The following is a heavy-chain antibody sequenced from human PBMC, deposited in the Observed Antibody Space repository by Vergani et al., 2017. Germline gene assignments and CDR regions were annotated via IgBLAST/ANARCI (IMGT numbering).Heavy chain of an antibody. V-gene: IGHV4-34*01. Sequence: QVQLQQWGAGLLKPSETLSLTCAVYGGSFSGYYWSWIRQPPGKGLEWIGENNHSGSTNYNPSLKSRDTISVDTSKNQFSLKLSSVTAADTAVYYCARGIAAGPYDYWGQGTLVTVSS. D-gene: IGHD6-6*01. J-gene: IGHJ4*02. CDR2: NNHSGST. CDR1: GGSFSGYY. CDR3: ARGIAAGPYDY.